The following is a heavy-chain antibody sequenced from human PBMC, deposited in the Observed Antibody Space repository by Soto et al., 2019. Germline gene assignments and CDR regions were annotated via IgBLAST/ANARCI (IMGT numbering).Heavy chain of an antibody. CDR3: ARAKGDYSNYFSSGVVHYGMDV. CDR1: GYTFTGYY. V-gene: IGHV1-2*04. CDR2: INPNSGGT. Sequence: GASVKVSCKASGYTFTGYYMHWVRQAPGQGLEWMGWINPNSGGTNYAQKFQGWVTMTRDTSISTAYMELSRLRSDDTAVYYCARAKGDYSNYFSSGVVHYGMDVWGQGTTVTVSS. D-gene: IGHD4-4*01. J-gene: IGHJ6*02.